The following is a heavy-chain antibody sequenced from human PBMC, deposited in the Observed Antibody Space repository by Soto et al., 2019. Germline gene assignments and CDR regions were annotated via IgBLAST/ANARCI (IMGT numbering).Heavy chain of an antibody. CDR2: IYYSGST. CDR1: GGSISSYY. Sequence: SETLSLTCTVSGGSISSYYWSWIRQPPGKGLEWIGYIYYSGSTNYNPSLKSRVTISVDTSKNQFSLKLSSVTAADTAVYYCARTGYSSGGYMDVWGKGTTVTVSS. D-gene: IGHD6-19*01. J-gene: IGHJ6*03. CDR3: ARTGYSSGGYMDV. V-gene: IGHV4-59*01.